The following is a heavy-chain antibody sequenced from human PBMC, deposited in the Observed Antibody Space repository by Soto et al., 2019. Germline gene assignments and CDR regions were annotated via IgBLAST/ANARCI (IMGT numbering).Heavy chain of an antibody. D-gene: IGHD5-18*01. CDR2: IYFSGST. Sequence: QVQLQESGPGLVKPSQTLSLTCTVSGGSISSGGYYWSWIRQHPGKGLEWIGYIYFSGSTYYNPSLKIRVTIXXDXSXXQFSLKLSSVTAADTAVYYCARSPHIQLWSYPSDYWGQGTLVTVSS. V-gene: IGHV4-31*03. CDR1: GGSISSGGYY. CDR3: ARSPHIQLWSYPSDY. J-gene: IGHJ4*02.